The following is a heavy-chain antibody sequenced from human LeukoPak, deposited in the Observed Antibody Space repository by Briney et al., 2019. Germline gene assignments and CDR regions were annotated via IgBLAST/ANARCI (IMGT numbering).Heavy chain of an antibody. CDR2: INPNSGGT. CDR1: GYTFTGYY. D-gene: IGHD6-13*01. CDR3: ARDIRPPQQLVRYFDY. V-gene: IGHV1-2*02. J-gene: IGHJ4*02. Sequence: ASVKVSYKASGYTFTGYYMHWVRQAPGQGLEWMGWINPNSGGTNYAQKFQGRVTMTRDTSISTAYMELSRLRSDDTAVYYCARDIRPPQQLVRYFDYWGQGTLVTVSS.